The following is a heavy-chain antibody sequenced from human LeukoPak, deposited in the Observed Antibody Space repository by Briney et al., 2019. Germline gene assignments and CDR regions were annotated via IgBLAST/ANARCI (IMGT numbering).Heavy chain of an antibody. CDR2: IQEDGSGK. CDR3: ARSSPAIGVGL. CDR1: GFTFSNYW. V-gene: IGHV3-7*03. Sequence: GGSLRLSCAASGFTFSNYWISWVRQAAGKGLEWVADIQEDGSGKYYVDSVRGRFTISRDNAKNSLYLQMSSLRVEDTAVYYCARSSPAIGVGLWGQGTLVTVSS. J-gene: IGHJ4*02. D-gene: IGHD3-3*01.